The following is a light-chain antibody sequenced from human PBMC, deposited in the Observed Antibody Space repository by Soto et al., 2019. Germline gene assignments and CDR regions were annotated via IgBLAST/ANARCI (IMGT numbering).Light chain of an antibody. CDR3: QQSYTTPPT. CDR1: QTIGKL. J-gene: IGKJ4*01. V-gene: IGKV1-39*01. CDR2: GAS. Sequence: DIQMTQSPSSLSASVGDGVTITCRASQTIGKLLNWYHQKPGKAPNLLIYGASNLQSGVPSRFSGSGSGTEFTLTISSLQPEDFATYYCQQSYTTPPTFGGGTKVEIK.